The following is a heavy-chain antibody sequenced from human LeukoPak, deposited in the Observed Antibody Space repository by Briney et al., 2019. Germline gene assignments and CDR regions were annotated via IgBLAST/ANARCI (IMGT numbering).Heavy chain of an antibody. J-gene: IGHJ6*02. CDR1: GGSISSSSYY. CDR2: IYYSGST. CDR3: ARGRLRFLEWFPTLNGMDV. V-gene: IGHV4-39*01. Sequence: SETLSLTCTVSGGSISSSSYYWGWIRQPPGTGLEWIGSIYYSGSTYYNPSLKSRVTISVDTSKNQFSLKLSSVTAADTAVYYCARGRLRFLEWFPTLNGMDVWGQGTTVTVSS. D-gene: IGHD3-3*01.